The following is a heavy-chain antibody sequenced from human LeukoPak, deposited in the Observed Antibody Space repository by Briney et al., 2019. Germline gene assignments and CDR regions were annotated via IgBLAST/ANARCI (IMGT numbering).Heavy chain of an antibody. CDR3: ARAGTVEMTPLDY. V-gene: IGHV1-2*04. CDR1: GYTFTGYY. D-gene: IGHD5-24*01. J-gene: IGHJ4*02. Sequence: GASVKVSCKASGYTFTGYYMHWVRQAPGQGLEWMGCINPNSGGTNYAQKFQGWVTMTRDTSISTAYMELSRLRSDDTAVYYCARAGTVEMTPLDYWGQGTLVTVSS. CDR2: INPNSGGT.